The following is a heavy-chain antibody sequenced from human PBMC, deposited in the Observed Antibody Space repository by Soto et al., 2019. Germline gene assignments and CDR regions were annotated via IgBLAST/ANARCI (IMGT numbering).Heavy chain of an antibody. J-gene: IGHJ5*02. Sequence: ASVKVSCKASGYTFSSYYLHWVRQAPGQGLEWMGIINPNSGTTRNAQKFQGRVTITADESTTTAYMELSSLRSDDTAVYYCAKDGGREGYFGNWFDPWGQGTLVTVSS. V-gene: IGHV1-46*01. D-gene: IGHD2-15*01. CDR2: INPNSGTT. CDR3: AKDGGREGYFGNWFDP. CDR1: GYTFSSYY.